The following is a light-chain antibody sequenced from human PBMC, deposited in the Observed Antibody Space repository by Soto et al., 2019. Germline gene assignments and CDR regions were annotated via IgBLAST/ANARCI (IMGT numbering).Light chain of an antibody. CDR1: SSNIGSHV. Sequence: QSVLTQPPSASGNPGQRVTISCSGSSSNIGSHVVYWYQQLAGTAPKLLMYNNNQRPSGVPDRFSGSKSGTSASLAISGLQSEDEADYYCAVWDDSLDGWVFGGGTKLTVL. J-gene: IGLJ3*02. V-gene: IGLV1-44*01. CDR2: NNN. CDR3: AVWDDSLDGWV.